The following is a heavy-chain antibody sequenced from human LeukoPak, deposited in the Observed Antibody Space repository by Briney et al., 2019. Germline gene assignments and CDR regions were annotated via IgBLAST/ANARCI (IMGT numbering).Heavy chain of an antibody. CDR2: IIPIFGTA. CDR1: GGTFSSYA. J-gene: IGHJ5*02. CDR3: ARLADCSSTSCYLNWFDP. D-gene: IGHD2-2*01. Sequence: GASVKVSCKASGGTFSSYAISWVRQAPGQGLEWMGGIIPIFGTANYAQKFQGRATITTDESTSTAYMELSSLRSEDTAVYYCARLADCSSTSCYLNWFDPWGQGTLVTVSS. V-gene: IGHV1-69*05.